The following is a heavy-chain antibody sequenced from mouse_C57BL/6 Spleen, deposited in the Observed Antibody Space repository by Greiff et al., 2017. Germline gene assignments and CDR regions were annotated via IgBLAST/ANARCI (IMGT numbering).Heavy chain of an antibody. J-gene: IGHJ2*01. CDR2: INPNNGGT. D-gene: IGHD1-1*01. CDR3: ARGGYYYGSIYYFGY. CDR1: GYTFTDYN. Sequence: EVQLQQSGPELVKPGASVKMSCKASGYTFTDYNMHWVKQSHGKSLEWIGYINPNNGGTSYNQKFKGKATLTVNKSSSTAYMELRSLTSEDSAVYYFARGGYYYGSIYYFGYWGQGTTLTVSS. V-gene: IGHV1-22*01.